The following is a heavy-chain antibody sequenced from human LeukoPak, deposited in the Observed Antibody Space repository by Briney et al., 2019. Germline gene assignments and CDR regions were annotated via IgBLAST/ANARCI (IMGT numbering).Heavy chain of an antibody. CDR1: GGSISSYY. Sequence: SETLSLTCTVSGGSISSYYWSWIRQPPGKGLEWMGYIYYSGSTNYNHSLTIRVTISVDTSKNQFSLKLSSVTAADTAVYYCARHAPVGDILTGYYNPIDYWGQGTLVTVSS. CDR2: IYYSGST. V-gene: IGHV4-59*01. CDR3: ARHAPVGDILTGYYNPIDY. D-gene: IGHD3-9*01. J-gene: IGHJ4*02.